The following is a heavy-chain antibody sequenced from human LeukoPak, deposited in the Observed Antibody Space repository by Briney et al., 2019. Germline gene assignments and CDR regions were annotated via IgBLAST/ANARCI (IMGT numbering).Heavy chain of an antibody. CDR3: ASSGSYALMDY. Sequence: SETLSLTCTVSGGSISSYYWSWIRQPAGKGLEWIGRIYTSGSTNYNPSLKSRVTMSVDTSKNQFSLKLSTVTAADTAVYYCASSGSYALMDYWGQGTLVTVSS. CDR2: IYTSGST. V-gene: IGHV4-4*07. J-gene: IGHJ4*02. D-gene: IGHD1-26*01. CDR1: GGSISSYY.